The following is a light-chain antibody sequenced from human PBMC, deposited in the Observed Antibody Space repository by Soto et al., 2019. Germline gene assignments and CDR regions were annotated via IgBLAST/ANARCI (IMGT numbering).Light chain of an antibody. CDR3: SSYSTGGSYV. J-gene: IGLJ1*01. CDR2: DVS. Sequence: QSARAQAASGFGCPGESIASSFTGTSSYVGGYNSASWYQQHPGKAPKLLIYDVSNRPSGVSNRFSGSKSGNTASLTISGLQAEDEADYYCSSYSTGGSYVFGTGTKVTVL. V-gene: IGLV2-14*03. CDR1: SSYVGGYNS.